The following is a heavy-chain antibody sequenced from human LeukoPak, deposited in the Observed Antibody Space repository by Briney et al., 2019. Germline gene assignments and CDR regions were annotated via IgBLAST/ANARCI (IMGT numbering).Heavy chain of an antibody. CDR2: VNSDGMST. D-gene: IGHD6-19*01. J-gene: IGHJ4*02. CDR3: ARGTTSGWPDYFDY. Sequence: PGGSLRLSCAASGFTFSDYWMQWVRQAPGKGLVWVSRVNSDGMSTLYADSVKGRFTISRDNAKNTLYLQLNGLRAEDTAVYYCARGTTSGWPDYFDYWGQGTLVTVSS. CDR1: GFTFSDYW. V-gene: IGHV3-74*01.